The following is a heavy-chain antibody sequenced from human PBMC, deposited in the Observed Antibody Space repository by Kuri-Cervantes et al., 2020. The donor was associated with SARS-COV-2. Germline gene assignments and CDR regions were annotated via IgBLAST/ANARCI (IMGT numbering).Heavy chain of an antibody. CDR2: ISGSGGST. J-gene: IGHJ6*02. V-gene: IGHV3-23*01. CDR3: AKDDYYYGMDV. CDR1: GFTFSSYE. Sequence: GESLKISCAASGFTFSSYEMNWVRQAPGKGLEWVSAISGSGGSTYYADSVKGRFTISRDNSKNTLYLQMNSLRAEDTAVYYCAKDDYYYGMDVWGQGTTVTVSS.